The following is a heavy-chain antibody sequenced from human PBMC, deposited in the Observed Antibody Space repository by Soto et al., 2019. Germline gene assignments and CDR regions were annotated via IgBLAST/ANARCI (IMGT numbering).Heavy chain of an antibody. J-gene: IGHJ4*02. Sequence: PSETLSLTCTVSGGSISSGGYYWSWIRQHPGKGLEWIGYIYYSGTTHYNPSLKSRVSISVDTSKNQFSLKLSSVTAADTAVYYCARALATKDFFGYWGQGILVTVSS. D-gene: IGHD1-1*01. V-gene: IGHV4-31*03. CDR1: GGSISSGGYY. CDR2: IYYSGTT. CDR3: ARALATKDFFGY.